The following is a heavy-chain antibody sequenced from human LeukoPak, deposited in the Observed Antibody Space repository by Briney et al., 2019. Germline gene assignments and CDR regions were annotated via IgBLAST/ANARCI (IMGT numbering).Heavy chain of an antibody. D-gene: IGHD3-10*01. CDR2: IYWDDDK. Sequence: SGPTLVKPTQTLTLTCTFSGFSLSTSGVGVGWIRQPPGKALEWLALIYWDDDKRYSPSLKSRLTITKDTSKNQVVLTMTNMDPVDTATYYRAHRQGPYYYGSGSYDYWGQGTLVTVSS. V-gene: IGHV2-5*02. CDR1: GFSLSTSGVG. J-gene: IGHJ4*02. CDR3: AHRQGPYYYGSGSYDY.